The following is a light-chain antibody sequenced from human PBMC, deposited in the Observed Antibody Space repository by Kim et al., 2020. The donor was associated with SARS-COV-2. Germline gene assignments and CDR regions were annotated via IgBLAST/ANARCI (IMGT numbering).Light chain of an antibody. Sequence: ASVGDRVTITCRTSQSISSYLNWYQQKPGKAPKRLIYAASSLQSGVPSRFSGSGSGTDFTLTISSLQPEDFATYYCQQSYSTLRTFGQGTKVEIK. V-gene: IGKV1-39*01. J-gene: IGKJ1*01. CDR2: AAS. CDR1: QSISSY. CDR3: QQSYSTLRT.